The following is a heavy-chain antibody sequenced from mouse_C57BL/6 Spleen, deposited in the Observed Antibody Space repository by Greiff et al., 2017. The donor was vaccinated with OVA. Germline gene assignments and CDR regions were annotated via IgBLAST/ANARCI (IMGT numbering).Heavy chain of an antibody. CDR3: ARPYYYGSSYYFDV. V-gene: IGHV5-12*01. Sequence: EVKLVESGGGLVQPGGSLKLSCAASGFTFSDYYMYWVRQTPEKRLEWVAYISNGGGSTYYPDTVKGRFTIARDNAKNPLYLQMSRLKSEDTAMYYCARPYYYGSSYYFDVWGTGTTVTVSS. D-gene: IGHD1-1*01. CDR1: GFTFSDYY. CDR2: ISNGGGST. J-gene: IGHJ1*03.